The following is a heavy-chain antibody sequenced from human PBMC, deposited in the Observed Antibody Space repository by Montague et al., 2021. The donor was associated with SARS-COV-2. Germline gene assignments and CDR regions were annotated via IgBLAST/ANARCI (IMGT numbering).Heavy chain of an antibody. J-gene: IGHJ6*02. D-gene: IGHD3-16*01. V-gene: IGHV4-39*02. CDR1: GGSISSSTYY. CDR3: ARTSKLRESSSGNYYYHAMDV. Sequence: SETLSLTCNVSGGSISSSTYYWGWIHQPPGKGLEWIGNLYNGGTTYYSPSLKSRVTISVDTSKNHFSLNMASVTAADTAVYYCARTSKLRESSSGNYYYHAMDVWGQGTTVTVSS. CDR2: LYNGGTT.